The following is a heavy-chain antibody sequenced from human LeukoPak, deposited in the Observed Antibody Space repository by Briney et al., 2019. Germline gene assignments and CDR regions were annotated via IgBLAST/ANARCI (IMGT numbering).Heavy chain of an antibody. J-gene: IGHJ3*02. CDR2: MNPNSGNT. Sequence: ASVKVSCKASGYTFTSYDINWVRQATGQGLEWMGWMNPNSGNTGYAQKFQGRVTITRNTSISTAYMELSSLRSEDTAVYYCARVRVPSRDAFDIWGQGTMVTVSS. CDR1: GYTFTSYD. V-gene: IGHV1-8*03. CDR3: ARVRVPSRDAFDI. D-gene: IGHD3-10*01.